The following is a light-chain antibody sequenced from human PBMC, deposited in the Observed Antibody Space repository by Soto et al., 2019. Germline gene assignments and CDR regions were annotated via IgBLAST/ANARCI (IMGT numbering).Light chain of an antibody. CDR3: QQYVTSPLT. CDR1: QSVSSY. Sequence: EIVLKQSPGTLSLYPGERATLSCRASQSVSSYLAWYQQKPGQAPRLLIYGVSSRATGIPDRFSGSGSGTDFTLTISRLEPEDFAVYYCQQYVTSPLTFGGGTKVDIK. V-gene: IGKV3-20*01. CDR2: GVS. J-gene: IGKJ4*01.